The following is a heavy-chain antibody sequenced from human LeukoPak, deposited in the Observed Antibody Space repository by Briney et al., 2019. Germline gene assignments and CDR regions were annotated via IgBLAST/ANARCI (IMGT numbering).Heavy chain of an antibody. CDR3: ARESGDWFDP. CDR1: GGSFSGYY. CDR2: IYTSGST. Sequence: PSETLSLTCAVYGGSFSGYYWSWIRQPAGKGLEWIGRIYTSGSTNYNPSLKSRVTMSVDTSKNQFSLKLSSVTAADTAVYYCARESGDWFDPWGQGTLVTVSS. D-gene: IGHD7-27*01. V-gene: IGHV4-4*07. J-gene: IGHJ5*02.